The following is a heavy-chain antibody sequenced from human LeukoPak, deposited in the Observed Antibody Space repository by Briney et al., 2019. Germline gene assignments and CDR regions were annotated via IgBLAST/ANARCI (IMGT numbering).Heavy chain of an antibody. CDR3: VRDLTGITALDS. Sequence: ASVKVSCKASGYTLISYGISWVRQAPGQGLEWMGYITPYNGNTKYAWKLQGRVTMTTDTSTSTAYMELRSLRSDDTAVYYCVRDLTGITALDSWGQGTLVTVSS. V-gene: IGHV1-18*01. CDR1: GYTLISYG. D-gene: IGHD1/OR15-1a*01. J-gene: IGHJ4*02. CDR2: ITPYNGNT.